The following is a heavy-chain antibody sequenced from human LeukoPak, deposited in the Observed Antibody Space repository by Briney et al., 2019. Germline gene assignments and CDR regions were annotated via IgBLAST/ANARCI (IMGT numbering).Heavy chain of an antibody. CDR1: GGTFSSYA. CDR2: IIPIFATA. D-gene: IGHD2-2*02. CDR3: ARDRSYCSSTSCYIAGGYYYYMDV. J-gene: IGHJ6*03. Sequence: SVKVSCKASGGTFSSYAISWVRQAPGQGLEWMGGIIPIFATANYAQKFQGRVTITADESTSTAYMELSSLRSEDTAVYYCARDRSYCSSTSCYIAGGYYYYMDVWGKGTTVTVSS. V-gene: IGHV1-69*13.